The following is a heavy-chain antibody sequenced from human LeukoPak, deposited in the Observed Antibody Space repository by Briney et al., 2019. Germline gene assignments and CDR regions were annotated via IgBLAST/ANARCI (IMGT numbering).Heavy chain of an antibody. Sequence: SETLSLTCTVPGGSIRGYYWSWIRQSPGKGLVWIGYMYYSGSTNYNPSLKSRVTMSVDMSKNQFSLKLSSVTAADTALYYCARHFTYYYDSSGYPRDAFDIWGQGTMVTVSS. V-gene: IGHV4-59*08. CDR2: MYYSGST. CDR3: ARHFTYYYDSSGYPRDAFDI. D-gene: IGHD3-22*01. J-gene: IGHJ3*02. CDR1: GGSIRGYY.